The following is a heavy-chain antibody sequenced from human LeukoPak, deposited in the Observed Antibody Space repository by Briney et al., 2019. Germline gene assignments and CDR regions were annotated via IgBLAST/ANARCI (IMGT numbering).Heavy chain of an antibody. CDR1: GFTFSSYG. J-gene: IGHJ4*02. CDR3: AKDLRSGLHQYYFDY. Sequence: GGSLRLSCAASGFTFSSYGMHWVRQAPGKRLEWVAVISYDGSNKYYADSVKGRFTISRDNSKNTLYLQMNSLRAEDTAVYYCAKDLRSGLHQYYFDYWGQGTLVTVSS. V-gene: IGHV3-30*18. D-gene: IGHD2-15*01. CDR2: ISYDGSNK.